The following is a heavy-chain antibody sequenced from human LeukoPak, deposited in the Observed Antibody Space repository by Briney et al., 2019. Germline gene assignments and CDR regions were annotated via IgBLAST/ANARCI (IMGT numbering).Heavy chain of an antibody. CDR3: AIPPGYCGNDCSFDH. CDR1: GYSFTSYW. CDR2: IYPGDYET. J-gene: IGHJ4*02. Sequence: GESLKISCKGSGYSFTSYWIGWVRQMPGKGLEWMGIIYPGDYETRYSPSSQGLVTISVDKSISTAYLQWSSLKASDTAMYYCAIPPGYCGNDCSFDHWGQGTLVTVSS. D-gene: IGHD2-21*02. V-gene: IGHV5-51*01.